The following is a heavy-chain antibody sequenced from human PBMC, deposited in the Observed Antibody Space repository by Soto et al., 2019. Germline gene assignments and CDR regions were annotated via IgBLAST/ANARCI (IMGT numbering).Heavy chain of an antibody. CDR1: GGSISSYY. Sequence: PETMSLTCPVSGGSISSYYWSWIRQPPGKGLEWIGYIYYSGSTNYNPSLKSRVTISVDTSKNQFSLKLSSVTAADTAVYYCARVRRHCTNGVCYEVFDYWGQGTLVPVSS. J-gene: IGHJ4*02. CDR2: IYYSGST. D-gene: IGHD2-8*01. CDR3: ARVRRHCTNGVCYEVFDY. V-gene: IGHV4-59*01.